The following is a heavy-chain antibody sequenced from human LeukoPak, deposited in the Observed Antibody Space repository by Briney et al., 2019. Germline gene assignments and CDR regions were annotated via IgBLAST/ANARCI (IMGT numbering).Heavy chain of an antibody. CDR3: ARAANSYGYPYDY. CDR2: IIPIFGTA. J-gene: IGHJ4*02. Sequence: SVKVSCKASGYTFTSYGISWVRQAPGQGLEWMGGIIPIFGTANYAQKFQGRVTITADKSTSTAYMELSSLRSEDTAVYYCARAANSYGYPYDYWGQGTLVTVSS. D-gene: IGHD5-18*01. V-gene: IGHV1-69*06. CDR1: GYTFTSYG.